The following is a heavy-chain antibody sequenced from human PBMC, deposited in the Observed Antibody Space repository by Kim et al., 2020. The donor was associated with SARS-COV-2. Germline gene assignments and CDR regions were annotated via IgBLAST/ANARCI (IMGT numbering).Heavy chain of an antibody. V-gene: IGHV3-23*01. J-gene: IGHJ4*02. CDR1: GFTFASYA. Sequence: GGSLRLSCAASGFTFASYAMSWVRQAPGKGLEWVSTISGSGATTKYADSVKGRFTISRDSSKDTLYLQMNSLRAEDTAVYYCAKERGGGVVVAPAAPDYWGQGTLVTVSS. CDR3: AKERGGGVVVAPAAPDY. CDR2: ISGSGATT. D-gene: IGHD2-2*01.